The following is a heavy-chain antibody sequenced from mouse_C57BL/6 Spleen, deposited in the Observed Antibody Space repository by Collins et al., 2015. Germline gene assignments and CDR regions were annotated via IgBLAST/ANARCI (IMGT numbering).Heavy chain of an antibody. D-gene: IGHD1-1*01. Sequence: EVQLVESGGGLVKPGGSLKLSCAASGFTFSDYGMHWVRQAPEKGLEWVAYISSGSSTIYYADTVKGRFTISRDNAKNTLFLQMTSLRSEDTAMYYCARPPSYYYGSSPWYFDVWGTGTTVTVSS. V-gene: IGHV5-17*01. J-gene: IGHJ1*03. CDR2: ISSGSSTI. CDR1: GFTFSDYG. CDR3: ARPPSYYYGSSPWYFDV.